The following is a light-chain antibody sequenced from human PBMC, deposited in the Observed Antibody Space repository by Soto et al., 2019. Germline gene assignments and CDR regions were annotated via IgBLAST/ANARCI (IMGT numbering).Light chain of an antibody. J-gene: IGKJ2*01. CDR1: QSFSSW. CDR2: KAS. V-gene: IGKV1-5*03. Sequence: DIQTTQSPSTLSASVGDRVTITCRASQSFSSWLAWYQQKPGKAPKLLIYKASSLESGVPSRFSGSGSGTEFTLTISSLQPDDFATYYCQQYNTYPYTFGQGTKLEIK. CDR3: QQYNTYPYT.